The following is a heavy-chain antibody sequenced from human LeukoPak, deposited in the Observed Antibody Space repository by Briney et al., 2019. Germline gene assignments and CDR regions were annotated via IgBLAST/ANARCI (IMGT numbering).Heavy chain of an antibody. CDR2: IYYSGST. V-gene: IGHV4-59*08. D-gene: IGHD3-22*01. J-gene: IGHJ4*02. Sequence: SETLSLTCTVPGVSISSYYWSWIRQPPGKGLEGIGYIYYSGSTNYDPSLKSLVTISVDTSKNQFSLKLSSVTAADTAVYYCARYYYDSSGYYGDYWGQGTLVTVSS. CDR1: GVSISSYY. CDR3: ARYYYDSSGYYGDY.